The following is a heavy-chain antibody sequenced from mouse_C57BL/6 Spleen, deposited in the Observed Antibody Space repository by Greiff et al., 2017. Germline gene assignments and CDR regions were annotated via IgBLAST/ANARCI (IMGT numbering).Heavy chain of an antibody. CDR3: AREGGNSSYYYAMDY. J-gene: IGHJ4*01. CDR1: GYAFSSYW. D-gene: IGHD2-1*01. CDR2: IYPGDGDT. Sequence: QVQLQQSGAELVKPGASVKISCKASGYAFSSYWMNWVKQRPGKGLEWIGQIYPGDGDTNYNGKFKGKATLTADKSSSPAYMQRSSLTSEDSAVYFCAREGGNSSYYYAMDYWGQGTSVTVSS. V-gene: IGHV1-80*01.